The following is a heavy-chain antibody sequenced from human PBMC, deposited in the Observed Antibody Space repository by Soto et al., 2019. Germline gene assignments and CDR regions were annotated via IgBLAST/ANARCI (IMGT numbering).Heavy chain of an antibody. V-gene: IGHV3-30-3*01. CDR1: GFTFSSYA. J-gene: IGHJ4*02. CDR2: ISYDGSNK. D-gene: IGHD5-18*01. CDR3: ARVRGYSYGFPPDY. Sequence: QVQLVESGGGVVQPGRSLRLSCAASGFTFSSYAMHWVRQAPGKGLEWVAVISYDGSNKYYADSVKGRFTISRDNSKNTLYLQMNSPRAEDTAVYYCARVRGYSYGFPPDYWGQGTLVTVSS.